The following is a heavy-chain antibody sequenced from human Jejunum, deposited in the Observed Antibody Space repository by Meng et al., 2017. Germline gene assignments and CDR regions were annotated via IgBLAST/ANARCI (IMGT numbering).Heavy chain of an antibody. CDR3: ARGRVVVVGTPSDY. D-gene: IGHD2-15*01. CDR2: ISSTSS. V-gene: IGHV3-21*01. Sequence: DVQLVESGGGPVKPGGSLRLSCAVSGFSFSSYSMHWVRQAPGKGLEWVSSISSTSSYADSVKGRFTISRDKAENSLYLQMNSLRAEDTAVYYCARGRVVVVGTPSDYWGQGTLVTVSS. CDR1: GFSFSSYS. J-gene: IGHJ4*02.